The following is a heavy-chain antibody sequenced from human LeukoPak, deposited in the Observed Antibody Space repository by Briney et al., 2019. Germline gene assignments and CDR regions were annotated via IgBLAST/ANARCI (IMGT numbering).Heavy chain of an antibody. V-gene: IGHV3-74*01. CDR1: GFTFSSYW. CDR2: INSDGSST. D-gene: IGHD5-24*01. CDR3: ARGTGYSVFDY. Sequence: SGGSLRLSCAASGFTFSSYWMLWVRQAPGKGLVCVSRINSDGSSTSYADSVKGRFTISRDNAKSTLYLQKNSLRAENTAVYYCARGTGYSVFDYWGEGTLVTVSS. J-gene: IGHJ4*02.